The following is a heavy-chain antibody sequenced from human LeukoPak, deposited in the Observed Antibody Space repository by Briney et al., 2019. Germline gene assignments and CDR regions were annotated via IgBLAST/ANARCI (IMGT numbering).Heavy chain of an antibody. CDR2: INPNSGGT. Sequence: ASVKVSCKASGYTFTGYYMHWVRQAPGQGLEWMGWINPNSGGTNYAQKLQGRVTMTTDTSTSTAYMELRSLRSDDTAVYYCARDYYDSSGYYLSNYYYGMDVWGQGTTVTVSS. CDR3: ARDYYDSSGYYLSNYYYGMDV. V-gene: IGHV1-2*02. D-gene: IGHD3-22*01. CDR1: GYTFTGYY. J-gene: IGHJ6*02.